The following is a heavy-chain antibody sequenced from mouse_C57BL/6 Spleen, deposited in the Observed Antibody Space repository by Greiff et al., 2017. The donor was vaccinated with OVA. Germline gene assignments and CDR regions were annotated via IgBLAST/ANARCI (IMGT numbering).Heavy chain of an antibody. D-gene: IGHD1-1*01. J-gene: IGHJ3*01. CDR1: GYTFTSYW. CDR2: IYPSDSET. Sequence: QVQLQQPGAELVRPGFSVKLSCKASGYTFTSYWMDWVKQRPGQGLEWIGNIYPSDSETHYNQKFKDKATLTVDKSSSTAYMQLSSLTSEDSAVYYCARGLLLRYEAPAYWGQGTLVTVSA. V-gene: IGHV1-61*01. CDR3: ARGLLLRYEAPAY.